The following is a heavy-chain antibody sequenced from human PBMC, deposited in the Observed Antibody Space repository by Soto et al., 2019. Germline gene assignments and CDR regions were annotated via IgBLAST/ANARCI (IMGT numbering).Heavy chain of an antibody. J-gene: IGHJ4*02. D-gene: IGHD3-16*01. Sequence: SQTLSLTCAISGDSVSSNSAAWNWIRQSPSRGLEWLGRTYYRSKWYNDYAVSVKSRITINPDTSKNQFSLQLNSVTPEDTAVYYCAREVSPPRVGARTVDYWGQGTLVTASS. CDR1: GDSVSSNSAA. CDR2: TYYRSKWYN. V-gene: IGHV6-1*01. CDR3: AREVSPPRVGARTVDY.